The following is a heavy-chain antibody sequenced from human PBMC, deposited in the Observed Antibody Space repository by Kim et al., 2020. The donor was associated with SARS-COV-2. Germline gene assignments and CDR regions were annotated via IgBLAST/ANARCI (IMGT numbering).Heavy chain of an antibody. CDR3: ARHYRITAWSGEGFDY. D-gene: IGHD3-16*01. Sequence: SETLSLTCIVSGGSINSSSYYWGWIRQPPGKGLEWIGSIYYSGTTYYDPSLKSRVTISVDTSRNHFSLKLTSVTAADTAIYFCARHYRITAWSGEGFDYWGQGTLVTVSS. CDR2: IYYSGTT. CDR1: GGSINSSSYY. V-gene: IGHV4-39*01. J-gene: IGHJ4*02.